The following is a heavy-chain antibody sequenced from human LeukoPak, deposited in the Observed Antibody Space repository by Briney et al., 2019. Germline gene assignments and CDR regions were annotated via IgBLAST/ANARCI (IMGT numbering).Heavy chain of an antibody. V-gene: IGHV4-61*01. Sequence: PSQTLSLTCTVSGGSISSGSYYWSWIRQPPGKGLEWIGYIYYSGSTNYNPSLKSRVTISVDTSKNQFSLKLSSVTAADTAVYYCARVWGVDRWFDPWGQGTLVTVSS. CDR2: IYYSGST. CDR1: GGSISSGSYY. J-gene: IGHJ5*02. D-gene: IGHD3-10*01. CDR3: ARVWGVDRWFDP.